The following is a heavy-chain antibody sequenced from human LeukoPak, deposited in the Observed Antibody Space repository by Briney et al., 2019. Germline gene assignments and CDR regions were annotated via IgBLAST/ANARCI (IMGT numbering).Heavy chain of an antibody. CDR2: ISSTSTYI. CDR1: GFTFVSYT. CDR3: ATIYGDFSDFDS. V-gene: IGHV3-21*01. D-gene: IGHD4-17*01. Sequence: PGGSLRLSCAASGFTFVSYTMNWFRQAPGKGLEWVSSISSTSTYIYYADSVKGRFTISRDNGGNSLYLQMNSLRAEDTAVYYCATIYGDFSDFDSWAQGILVTVSS. J-gene: IGHJ4*02.